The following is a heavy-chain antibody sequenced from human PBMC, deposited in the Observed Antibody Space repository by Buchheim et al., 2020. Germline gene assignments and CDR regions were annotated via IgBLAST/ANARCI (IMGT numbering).Heavy chain of an antibody. CDR2: IKQDGSEK. CDR1: GFTFSSYW. J-gene: IGHJ6*02. V-gene: IGHV3-7*01. Sequence: EVQLVESGGGLVQPGGSLRLSCAASGFTFSSYWMSWVRQAPGKGLEWVANIKQDGSEKYYVDSVKGRFTIYRDNAKTSLYLQMNSLRAEDTAVYYCARLRREYYYYYGMDVWGQGTT. CDR3: ARLRREYYYYYGMDV.